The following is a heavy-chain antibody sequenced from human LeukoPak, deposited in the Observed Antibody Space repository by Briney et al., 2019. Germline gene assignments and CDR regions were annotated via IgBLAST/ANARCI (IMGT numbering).Heavy chain of an antibody. V-gene: IGHV3-23*01. CDR2: ISGSGGST. Sequence: GGSLRLSCAASGFTFSSYAMSWVRQAPGKGLKWVSAISGSGGSTYYADSVKGRFTISRVNSKNTLYLQMNSLRAEDTAVYYCAKVLAVAGPLFDYWGQGTLVTVSS. D-gene: IGHD6-19*01. J-gene: IGHJ4*02. CDR3: AKVLAVAGPLFDY. CDR1: GFTFSSYA.